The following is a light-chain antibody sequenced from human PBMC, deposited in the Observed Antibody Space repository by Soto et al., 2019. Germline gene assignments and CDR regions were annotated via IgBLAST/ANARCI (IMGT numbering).Light chain of an antibody. CDR3: QQYKNWPRT. CDR1: QSVSSN. Sequence: EIVMTQSPATLSVSPGERATLSCRASQSVSSNLAWYQQKPGQDPRLLIYGASTRATGIPARFSGSGSGTELTLTISSLQSEEFAVYYCQQYKNWPRTFGQGTKVEIK. CDR2: GAS. J-gene: IGKJ1*01. V-gene: IGKV3-15*01.